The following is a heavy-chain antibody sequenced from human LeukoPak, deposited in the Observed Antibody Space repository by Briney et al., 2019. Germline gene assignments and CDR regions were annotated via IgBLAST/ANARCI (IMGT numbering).Heavy chain of an antibody. Sequence: PGGSLRLSCVASGFSISSSWMHWVRQVPGKGLVWVSRIFHDGNDISYADSVKGRFTISRDNAKNTLYLQMNSLRAEDTAVYYCASTYSSSSDYYYGMDVWGQGTTVTVSS. V-gene: IGHV3-74*01. CDR3: ASTYSSSSDYYYGMDV. J-gene: IGHJ6*02. D-gene: IGHD6-6*01. CDR2: IFHDGNDI. CDR1: GFSISSSW.